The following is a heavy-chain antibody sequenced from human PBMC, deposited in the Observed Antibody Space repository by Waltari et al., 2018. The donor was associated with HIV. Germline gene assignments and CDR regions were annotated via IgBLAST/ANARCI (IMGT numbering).Heavy chain of an antibody. CDR3: SRQHDSSGYYTRGLFYFDY. Sequence: EVQLVESGGTLVQPGRSLRLSCSTSGFTFGDFAILWVRQAPGKGLEWVGLIRTKTYGGTTEYAASVKGRFSISRDDSKSIAYLQMNSLKTEDTAVYFCSRQHDSSGYYTRGLFYFDYWGQGNLVTVSS. CDR1: GFTFGDFA. J-gene: IGHJ4*02. CDR2: IRTKTYGGTT. D-gene: IGHD3-22*01. V-gene: IGHV3-49*04.